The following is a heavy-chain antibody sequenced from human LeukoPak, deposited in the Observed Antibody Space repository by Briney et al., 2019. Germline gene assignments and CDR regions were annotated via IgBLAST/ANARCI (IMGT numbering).Heavy chain of an antibody. Sequence: PGGSLRLSCAASGFTFSSYSMNWVRQAPGKGLEWVSSISSSSSYIYYADSVKGRFTISRDNAKNSLYLQMTSLRAEDTAVYYCAKDEDRGFYSWGQGTLVIVSS. CDR1: GFTFSSYS. CDR3: AKDEDRGFYS. V-gene: IGHV3-21*01. CDR2: ISSSSSYI. J-gene: IGHJ5*01. D-gene: IGHD3-10*01.